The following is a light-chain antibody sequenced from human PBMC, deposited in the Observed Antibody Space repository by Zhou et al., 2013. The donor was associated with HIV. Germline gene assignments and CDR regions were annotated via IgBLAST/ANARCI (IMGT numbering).Light chain of an antibody. CDR3: QQYGSSPSIT. CDR1: HSLDGNF. CDR2: STS. Sequence: VLTQSPDTLSLSPGDRVTLSCRASHSLDGNFLHWYQQKPGQPPRLFIYSTSNRANGIPDRFSGSGSGTDFTLTISSLEPEDFALYYCQQYGSSPSITFGQGTRLEMK. V-gene: IGKV3-20*01. J-gene: IGKJ5*01.